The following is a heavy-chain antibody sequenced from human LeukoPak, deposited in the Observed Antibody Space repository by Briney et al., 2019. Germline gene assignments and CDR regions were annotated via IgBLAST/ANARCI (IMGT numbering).Heavy chain of an antibody. CDR3: TRGGTTDQYFDY. D-gene: IGHD1-14*01. CDR1: GFRFSGYG. J-gene: IGHJ4*02. V-gene: IGHV3-73*01. Sequence: GGSLRLSCAASGFRFSGYGINWVRQASGQGLEWVGRMRSKTNDYTTTYAASMRGRFTVSRDDSKNTAYLQMNSLKIEDTAVYYCTRGGTTDQYFDYWGQGTLVSVSS. CDR2: MRSKTNDYTT.